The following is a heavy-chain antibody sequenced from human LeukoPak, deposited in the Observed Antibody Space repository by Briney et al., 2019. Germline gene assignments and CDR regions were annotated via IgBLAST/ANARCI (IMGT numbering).Heavy chain of an antibody. J-gene: IGHJ5*02. CDR1: GGSISSYY. CDR2: IYYSGST. CDR3: ARGGVRSYGSNWFDP. V-gene: IGHV4-59*01. Sequence: PSETLSLTCTVSGGSISSYYWSCIRQPPGKGLEWIGYIYYSGSTNYNPSLKSRVTISVDTSKNQFSLKLSSVTAADTAVYYCARGGVRSYGSNWFDPWGQGTLLTVSS. D-gene: IGHD5-18*01.